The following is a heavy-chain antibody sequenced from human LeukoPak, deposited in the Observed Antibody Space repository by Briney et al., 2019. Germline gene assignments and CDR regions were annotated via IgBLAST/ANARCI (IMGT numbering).Heavy chain of an antibody. V-gene: IGHV4-61*02. CDR2: IYTSGST. CDR3: ARDPLVIPNSDAFDI. Sequence: PLETLCLTCTVSGGSISSGSYYWSWIRQPAGKGLGWVGRIYTSGSTNYNPSLKSRVTISVDTSKNQFSLKLSSVTAADTAVYYCARDPLVIPNSDAFDIWGQGTMVTVSS. J-gene: IGHJ3*02. CDR1: GGSISSGSYY. D-gene: IGHD3-9*01.